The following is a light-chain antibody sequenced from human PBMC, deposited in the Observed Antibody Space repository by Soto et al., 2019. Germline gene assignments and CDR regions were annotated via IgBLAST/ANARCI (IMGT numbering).Light chain of an antibody. CDR1: QAVSSY. V-gene: IGKV3-15*01. CDR2: DAS. Sequence: EIVMTQSPAALSVSLGERVSLTCRASQAVSSYLAWYQQKPGQAPRLLISDASTRATDIPDRFSGSGSGTDFTPTISSLQSSDLAVYYCLQYSNWPPLYTFGPGTKLEIK. CDR3: LQYSNWPPLYT. J-gene: IGKJ2*01.